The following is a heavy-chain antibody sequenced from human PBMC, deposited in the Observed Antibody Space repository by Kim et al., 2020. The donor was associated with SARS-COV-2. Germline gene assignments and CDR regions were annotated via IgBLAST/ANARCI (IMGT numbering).Heavy chain of an antibody. Sequence: SETLSLTCTVSGGSISSYYWSWIRQPPGKGLGWIGYIYYSGSTNYNPSLKSRVTISVDTSKNQFSLKLSSVTAADTAVYYCARDLTGYCSSTSCMDWFDPWGQGTLVTVSS. D-gene: IGHD2-2*01. CDR3: ARDLTGYCSSTSCMDWFDP. CDR2: IYYSGST. CDR1: GGSISSYY. J-gene: IGHJ5*02. V-gene: IGHV4-59*01.